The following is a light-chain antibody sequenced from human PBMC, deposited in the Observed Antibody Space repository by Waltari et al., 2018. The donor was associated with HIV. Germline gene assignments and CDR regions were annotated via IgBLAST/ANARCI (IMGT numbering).Light chain of an antibody. CDR2: EVN. Sequence: QSALTQPASVSGSPGQSITISCTGTSSDIGAYNYVSWYQQHPGKAPKLMIYEVNDRPSGVSGRFSGSKSGNTASLTISGLQAEDEADYYCSSYTSSSTLHVMFGTGTKVTVL. J-gene: IGLJ1*01. CDR1: SSDIGAYNY. CDR3: SSYTSSSTLHVM. V-gene: IGLV2-14*01.